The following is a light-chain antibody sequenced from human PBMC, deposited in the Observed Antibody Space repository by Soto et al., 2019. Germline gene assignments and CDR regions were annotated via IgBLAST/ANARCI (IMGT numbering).Light chain of an antibody. V-gene: IGLV1-40*01. Sequence: QSVLTQPPSVSGAPGQRVTISCTGSSSNIGAGYDVHWYQQLPGTAPKLLIYGNSNRPSGVPDRCYGSKSGTSASLAITGLQAEDVADYSCQSYDSSLSVVFGGGTKLTVL. CDR3: QSYDSSLSVV. J-gene: IGLJ2*01. CDR1: SSNIGAGYD. CDR2: GNS.